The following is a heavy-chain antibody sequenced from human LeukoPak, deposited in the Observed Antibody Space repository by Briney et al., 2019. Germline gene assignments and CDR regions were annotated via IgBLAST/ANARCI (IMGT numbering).Heavy chain of an antibody. J-gene: IGHJ4*02. CDR3: AKGEGSSWSQYYFDY. CDR2: IRYDGSNK. V-gene: IGHV3-30*02. D-gene: IGHD6-13*01. Sequence: PGGSLRLSCAASGFTFSSYGMHWVRQAPGKGLEWVAFIRYDGSNKYYADSVKGRFTISRDNSKNTLYLQMNSLRAEDTAVYYCAKGEGSSWSQYYFDYWGQGTLVTVSS. CDR1: GFTFSSYG.